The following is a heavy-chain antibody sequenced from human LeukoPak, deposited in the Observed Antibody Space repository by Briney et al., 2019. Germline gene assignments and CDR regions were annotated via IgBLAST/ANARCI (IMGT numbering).Heavy chain of an antibody. V-gene: IGHV1-46*01. D-gene: IGHD1-26*01. CDR2: INPSGGST. Sequence: ASVKVSCKTSGYTFTGYYMRWVRQAPGQGLEWMGIINPSGGSTSYAQKFQGRVTMTRDTSTSTVYMELSSLRSEDTAVYYCARGLVGATTMTAFDIWGQGTMVTVSS. J-gene: IGHJ3*02. CDR1: GYTFTGYY. CDR3: ARGLVGATTMTAFDI.